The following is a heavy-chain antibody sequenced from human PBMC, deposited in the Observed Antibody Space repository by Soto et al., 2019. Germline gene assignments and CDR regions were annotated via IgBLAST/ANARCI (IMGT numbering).Heavy chain of an antibody. CDR2: IKQDGSET. CDR1: GFTFSDYW. Sequence: EVQLVESGGGLVQPGGSLRLSCAASGFTFSDYWMTWVRQAPGKGLEWVANIKQDGSETYYVDSVKGRFTISKDNAKNSLYLLMNSLRAEDTSVYYGAREGISGSYPDYWGQGSLVTVSS. V-gene: IGHV3-7*01. CDR3: AREGISGSYPDY. D-gene: IGHD1-26*01. J-gene: IGHJ4*02.